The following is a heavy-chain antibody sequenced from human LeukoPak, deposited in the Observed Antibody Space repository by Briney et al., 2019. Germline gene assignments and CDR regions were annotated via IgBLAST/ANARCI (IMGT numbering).Heavy chain of an antibody. V-gene: IGHV4-38-2*01. CDR3: ARHRINLGVVPTYMDV. CDR2: IYHSGST. CDR1: GYSISSGYY. D-gene: IGHD3-3*01. J-gene: IGHJ6*03. Sequence: PSETLSLTCAVSGYSISSGYYWGWIRQPPGKGLEWIGSIYHSGSTYYNPSLKSRVTISVDTSKNQFSLKLSSVTAADTAVYYCARHRINLGVVPTYMDVWGKGTTVTVSS.